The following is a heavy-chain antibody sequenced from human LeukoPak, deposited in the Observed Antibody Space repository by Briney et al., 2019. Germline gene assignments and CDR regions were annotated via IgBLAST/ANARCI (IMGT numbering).Heavy chain of an antibody. J-gene: IGHJ4*02. CDR1: GLTIRNYA. V-gene: IGHV3-23*01. CDR3: AKGSGSSCYSPCDY. CDR2: ICANDGNT. D-gene: IGHD2-15*01. Sequence: GGSLRLSCAASGLTIRNYAMSWVRQAPGKGLEWVSVICANDGNTYYADAVKGRFTISRDNSKDTLYLQMDSLRAEDTAVYYCAKGSGSSCYSPCDYWGQGILDTVSS.